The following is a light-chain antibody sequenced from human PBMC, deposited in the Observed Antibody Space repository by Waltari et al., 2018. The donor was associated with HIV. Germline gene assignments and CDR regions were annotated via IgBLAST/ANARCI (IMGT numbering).Light chain of an antibody. J-gene: IGLJ1*01. V-gene: IGLV2-11*01. CDR1: NNDIGSYSY. CDR3: CSYAGTNIWV. Sequence: QSALTQPRSVSGSPGQSVTIPCTGSNNDIGSYSYVSWYQHHPGEAPTVIIYDVDQRPSGVPDRFSGSRSGNTASLTISGLQTEDESDYYCCSYAGTNIWVFGTGTKVTV. CDR2: DVD.